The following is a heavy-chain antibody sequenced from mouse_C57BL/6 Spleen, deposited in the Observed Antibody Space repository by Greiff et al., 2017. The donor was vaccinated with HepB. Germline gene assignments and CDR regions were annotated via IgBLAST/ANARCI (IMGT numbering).Heavy chain of an antibody. Sequence: VQLQQSGAELARPGASVKLSCKASGYTFTSYGISWVKQRTGQGLEWIGEIYPRSGNTYYNEKFKGKATLTADKSSSTAYMELSSLTSEDSAVYFWARYYGSSSHWYFDVWGTGTTVTVSS. CDR2: IYPRSGNT. D-gene: IGHD1-1*01. CDR1: GYTFTSYG. J-gene: IGHJ1*03. V-gene: IGHV1-81*01. CDR3: ARYYGSSSHWYFDV.